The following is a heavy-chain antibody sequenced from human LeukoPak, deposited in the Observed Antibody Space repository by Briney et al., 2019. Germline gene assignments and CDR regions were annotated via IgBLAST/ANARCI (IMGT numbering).Heavy chain of an antibody. CDR3: AKTRCCSSTSCKYYYYYYMDV. D-gene: IGHD2-2*01. CDR2: ISGSGGST. CDR1: GFTFSSYA. V-gene: IGHV3-23*01. Sequence: GGSLRLSCAASGFTFSSYAMSWVRQAPGKGLEWVSAISGSGGSTYYADSVKGRFTISRDNSKNTLYLQMNSLRAEDTAVYYCAKTRCCSSTSCKYYYYYYMDVWGKGTTVTVSS. J-gene: IGHJ6*03.